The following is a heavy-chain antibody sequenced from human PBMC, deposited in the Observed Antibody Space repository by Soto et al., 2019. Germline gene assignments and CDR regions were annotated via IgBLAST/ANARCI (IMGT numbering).Heavy chain of an antibody. Sequence: SETLSLTCTVSGFSISSSSYYWCWLRQPPGQGLECISSINYSGGTSDNPSLKSRVTISADTSNNQFSLKLSSVTDADTAVYYCVSQSITMVRGVIVVWFDPWGQGTLVTVSS. CDR3: VSQSITMVRGVIVVWFDP. CDR2: INYSGGT. J-gene: IGHJ5*02. CDR1: GFSISSSSYY. V-gene: IGHV4-39*01. D-gene: IGHD3-10*01.